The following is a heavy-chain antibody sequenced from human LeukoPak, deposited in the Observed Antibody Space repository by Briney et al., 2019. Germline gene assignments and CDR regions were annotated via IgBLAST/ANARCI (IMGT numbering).Heavy chain of an antibody. Sequence: GEALKISLKGAGCRFTSYWIGWVRPLPGKGLEWVGINYPGDSDTRYSPSFQGQVTISADKSISTAYLQWSSLNSSDTAMYYCERHGAGYSYANFDYWVQGTLVTVSS. J-gene: IGHJ4*02. V-gene: IGHV5-51*01. CDR2: NYPGDSDT. D-gene: IGHD5-18*01. CDR3: ERHGAGYSYANFDY. CDR1: GCRFTSYW.